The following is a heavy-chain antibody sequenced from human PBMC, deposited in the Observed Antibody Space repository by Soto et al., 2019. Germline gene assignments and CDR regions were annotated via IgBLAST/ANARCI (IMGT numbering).Heavy chain of an antibody. CDR3: ASDLVGASDSYGLDV. CDR2: IWHDGNNK. J-gene: IGHJ6*02. Sequence: LRLSCAASGFTFSNYGMHWVRQAPGKGLEWVAIIWHDGNNKYYADSVRGRFIISRDNSKNRLYLQMNSLRAEDTAVYYCASDLVGASDSYGLDVWGQGTPVTVPS. D-gene: IGHD1-26*01. V-gene: IGHV3-33*01. CDR1: GFTFSNYG.